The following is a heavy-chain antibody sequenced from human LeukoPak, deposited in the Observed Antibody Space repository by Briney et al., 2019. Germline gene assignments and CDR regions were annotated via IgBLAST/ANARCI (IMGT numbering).Heavy chain of an antibody. D-gene: IGHD5-24*01. J-gene: IGHJ4*02. CDR3: ARHASSGTITY. CDR1: GYSISSGYY. V-gene: IGHV4-38-2*01. CDR2: IYHSGST. Sequence: KPSETLSLTCAVSGYSISSGYYWGWIRQPPGKGLEWIGSIYHSGSTYYNPSLKSRVTISVDTPKNQFSLKLSSVTAADTAVYYCARHASSGTITYWGQGTLVTVSS.